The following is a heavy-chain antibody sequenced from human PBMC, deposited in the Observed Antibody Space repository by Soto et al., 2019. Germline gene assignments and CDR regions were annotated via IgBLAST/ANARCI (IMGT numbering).Heavy chain of an antibody. D-gene: IGHD3-10*01. CDR1: GFTFSSYG. CDR2: IWYDGNNK. CDR3: AAGEPLNY. Sequence: QVQLVESGGGVVQPGRSLRLSCAASGFTFSSYGMHWVRQAPGKGLEWVAIIWYDGNNKYYADSVKGRFTISRDNSKNTVYLQMNSLRAEDTAIYFCAAGEPLNYRGQGTLVTVSS. V-gene: IGHV3-33*08. J-gene: IGHJ4*02.